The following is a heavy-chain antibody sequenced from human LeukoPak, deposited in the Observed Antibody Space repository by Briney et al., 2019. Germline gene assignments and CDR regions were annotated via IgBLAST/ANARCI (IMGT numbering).Heavy chain of an antibody. CDR1: GGTFSSYA. D-gene: IGHD6-13*01. V-gene: IGHV1-69*04. CDR3: ARDTPSSSWYGGFDP. CDR2: IIPILGIA. J-gene: IGHJ5*02. Sequence: SVKVSCKASGGTFSSYAISWVRQAPGQGLEWMGRIIPILGIANYAQKFQGRVTITADKSTSTAYMELSSLRSEDTAVYYCARDTPSSSWYGGFDPWGQGTLVTVSS.